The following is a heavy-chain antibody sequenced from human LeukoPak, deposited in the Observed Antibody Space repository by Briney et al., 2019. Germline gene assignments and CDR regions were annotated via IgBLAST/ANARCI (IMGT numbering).Heavy chain of an antibody. D-gene: IGHD6-25*01. J-gene: IGHJ3*02. V-gene: IGHV3-30*02. CDR2: IRYDNSDK. CDR3: AREAVDAFDI. Sequence: GGSLRLSCAASGFSFSGYVMHWVRQAPGKGLEWVAFIRYDNSDKFYADSEKGRFTISSDKNKNTMYLQMNILRPEDAAVYYCAREAVDAFDIWGQGTMVTVSS. CDR1: GFSFSGYV.